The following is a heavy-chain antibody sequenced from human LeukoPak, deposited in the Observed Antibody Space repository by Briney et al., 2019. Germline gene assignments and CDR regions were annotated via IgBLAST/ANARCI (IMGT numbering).Heavy chain of an antibody. Sequence: GGSLRLSCEVSGFTFDNNDMHWVRQSTGKGLEWVSAIGSAGYTYYAESVRGRFTIIRDTAKQSLYLQMNSLRVEDTAVYHCVRQPDSARYGFDYWGRGTQVTVSS. J-gene: IGHJ4*02. CDR3: VRQPDSARYGFDY. D-gene: IGHD1-14*01. CDR1: GFTFDNND. CDR2: IGSAGYT. V-gene: IGHV3-13*01.